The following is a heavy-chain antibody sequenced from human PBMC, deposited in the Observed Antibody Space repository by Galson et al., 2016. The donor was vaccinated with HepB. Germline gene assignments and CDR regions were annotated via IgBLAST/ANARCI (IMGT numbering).Heavy chain of an antibody. Sequence: SLRLSCAASGFTFSDYYMSWIRQAPGKGLEWISYVSTSGRIVKYAGSVKGRFTISRDNAKDSLYLEMNSLTAEDTAVYYCAKGRGYSSSSGYFDYWGQGTLVTVS. D-gene: IGHD6-6*01. CDR2: VSTSGRIV. CDR3: AKGRGYSSSSGYFDY. CDR1: GFTFSDYY. J-gene: IGHJ4*02. V-gene: IGHV3-11*01.